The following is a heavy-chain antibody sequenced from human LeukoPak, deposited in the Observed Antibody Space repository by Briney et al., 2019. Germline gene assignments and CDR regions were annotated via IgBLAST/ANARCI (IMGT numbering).Heavy chain of an antibody. CDR1: GFTFSSYW. D-gene: IGHD6-19*01. CDR2: IKQDGSEK. J-gene: IGHJ4*02. V-gene: IGHV3-7*01. Sequence: GGSLRLSCAASGFTFSSYWMSWVRQAPGKGLEWVANIKQDGSEKYYVDSVKGRFTISRDNAKNSLYLQMNSLRAEDTAVYYCARDHEGYSGGGYWSWRVYFDYWGQGPLAPVSS. CDR3: ARDHEGYSGGGYWSWRVYFDY.